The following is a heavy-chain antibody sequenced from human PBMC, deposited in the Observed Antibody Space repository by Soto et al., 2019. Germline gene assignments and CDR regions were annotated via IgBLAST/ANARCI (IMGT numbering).Heavy chain of an antibody. CDR3: ARDGTGSYPFYTLLDY. CDR2: ISYDGSNK. D-gene: IGHD1-26*01. V-gene: IGHV3-30-3*01. Sequence: GGSLRLSCAASGFTFSSYAMHWVRQAPGKGLEWVAVISYDGSNKYYADSVKGRFTISRDNSKNTLYLQMNSLRAEDTAVYYCARDGTGSYPFYTLLDYWGQGTLVTVSS. CDR1: GFTFSSYA. J-gene: IGHJ4*02.